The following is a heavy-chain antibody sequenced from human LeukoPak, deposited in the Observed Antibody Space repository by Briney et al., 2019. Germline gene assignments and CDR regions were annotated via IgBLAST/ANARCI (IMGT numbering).Heavy chain of an antibody. J-gene: IGHJ6*03. CDR3: ARGGYCSGGSCYYYYYYMDV. CDR1: GFTFSSYW. CDR2: IKQDGSEK. Sequence: GGSLRLSCAASGFTFSSYWMSWVRQAPGKGLEWMANIKQDGSEKYYVDSVKGRFTISRDNAKNSLYLQMNSLRAEDTAAYYCARGGYCSGGSCYYYYYYMDVWGKGTTVTVSS. V-gene: IGHV3-7*01. D-gene: IGHD2-15*01.